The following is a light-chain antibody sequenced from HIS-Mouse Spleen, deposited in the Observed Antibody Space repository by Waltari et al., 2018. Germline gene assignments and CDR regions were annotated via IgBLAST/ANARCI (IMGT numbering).Light chain of an antibody. CDR3: NSRDSSGNHWV. CDR1: SLRSYY. V-gene: IGLV3-19*01. J-gene: IGLJ3*02. CDR2: GKN. Sequence: SSELTQDPAVSVALGQTVRITCQGDSLRSYYASWYQQTPGQAPVLVIYGKNNRPSGIPDRFSGSSSGNTASLTITGAQAEDEADYYCNSRDSSGNHWVFGGGTKLTVL.